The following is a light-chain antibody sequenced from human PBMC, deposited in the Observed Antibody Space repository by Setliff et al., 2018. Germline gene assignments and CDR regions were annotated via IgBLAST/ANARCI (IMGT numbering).Light chain of an antibody. J-gene: IGLJ1*01. CDR2: EVS. CDR3: SSYAGNYIYV. CDR1: SSDVGGINH. V-gene: IGLV2-8*01. Sequence: QSVLTQPPSASGSPGQSVTISCTRTSSDVGGINHVSWYQQHPGKAPRLMIFEVSXXXSGVPXXXXXXXXXXTXXXTXSXXXAEDEADYYCSSYAGNYIYVFGTGTKGTVL.